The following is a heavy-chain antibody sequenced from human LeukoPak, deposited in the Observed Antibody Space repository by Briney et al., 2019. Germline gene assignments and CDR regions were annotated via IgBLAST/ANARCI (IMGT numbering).Heavy chain of an antibody. Sequence: GGSLRLSXAASGFTFSSYAMSWVRQAPGKGLEWVSAISGSGGSTYYADSAKGRFTISRDNSKNTLYLQMNSLRAEDTAVYYCAKDGYDYYYYMDVWGKGTTVTVSS. CDR1: GFTFSSYA. V-gene: IGHV3-23*01. J-gene: IGHJ6*03. CDR3: AKDGYDYYYYMDV. CDR2: ISGSGGST.